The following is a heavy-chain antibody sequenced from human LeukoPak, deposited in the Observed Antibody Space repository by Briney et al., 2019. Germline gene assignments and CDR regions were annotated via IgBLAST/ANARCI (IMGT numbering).Heavy chain of an antibody. CDR3: AREGSMTARPFVSIDY. D-gene: IGHD6-6*01. CDR2: IHTSGST. CDR1: GGSISSYY. Sequence: PSETLSLTCTVSGGSISSYYWSWIRQPAGKGLEWIGRIHTSGSTDYNPSLESRVTMSVDTSKNQFSLTLSSVTAADTAVYYCAREGSMTARPFVSIDYWGQGTLVTVSS. J-gene: IGHJ4*02. V-gene: IGHV4-4*07.